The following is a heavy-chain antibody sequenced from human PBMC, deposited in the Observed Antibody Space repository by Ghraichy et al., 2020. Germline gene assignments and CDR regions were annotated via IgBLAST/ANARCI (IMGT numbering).Heavy chain of an antibody. V-gene: IGHV3-7*01. Sequence: GWSLRLSCAASGFTFSSYWMSWVRQAPGKGLEWVANIKQDGSEKYYVDSVKGRFTISRDNAKNSLYLQMNSLRAEDTAVYYCARVMTTVTTYYFDYWGQGTLVTVSS. CDR2: IKQDGSEK. D-gene: IGHD4-17*01. CDR1: GFTFSSYW. CDR3: ARVMTTVTTYYFDY. J-gene: IGHJ4*02.